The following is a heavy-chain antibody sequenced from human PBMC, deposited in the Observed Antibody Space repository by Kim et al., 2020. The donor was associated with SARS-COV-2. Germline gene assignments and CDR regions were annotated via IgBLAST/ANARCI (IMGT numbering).Heavy chain of an antibody. Sequence: SETLSLTCTVSGGSISSSSYYWGWIRQPQGKGLEWIGSIYYSGSTYYNPSLKSRVTISVDTSKNQFSLKLSSVTAADTAVYYCATDSGSYWESYDAFDIWGQGTMVTVSS. V-gene: IGHV4-39*02. J-gene: IGHJ3*02. D-gene: IGHD1-26*01. CDR3: ATDSGSYWESYDAFDI. CDR2: IYYSGST. CDR1: GGSISSSSYY.